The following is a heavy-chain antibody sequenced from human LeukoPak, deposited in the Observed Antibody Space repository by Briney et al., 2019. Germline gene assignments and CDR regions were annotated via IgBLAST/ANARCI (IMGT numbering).Heavy chain of an antibody. Sequence: SETLSLTCTVSGGSISSYYWSWIRQPAGKGLEWIGRIYTSGSTNYNASLKSRVSMSVDTSENQFSLNLSSVAATDSAVYFCTGSSRSTRYYFDYWGQGILVTVSS. J-gene: IGHJ4*02. CDR3: TGSSRSTRYYFDY. CDR1: GGSISSYY. CDR2: IYTSGST. D-gene: IGHD6-6*01. V-gene: IGHV4-4*07.